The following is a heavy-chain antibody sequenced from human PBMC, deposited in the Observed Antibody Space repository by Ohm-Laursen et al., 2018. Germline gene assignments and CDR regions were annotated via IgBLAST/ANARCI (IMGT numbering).Heavy chain of an antibody. Sequence: GSLRLSCSASGFTVGNNYMSWVRQAPGKGLEWVSVMSSGGSTYYADSVKGRFTISRDNSKNTLYLQMNSLRVEDTAVYYCARDLWTNNDYWGQGSLVTVSS. V-gene: IGHV3-53*01. CDR3: ARDLWTNNDY. D-gene: IGHD3/OR15-3a*01. CDR1: GFTVGNNY. J-gene: IGHJ4*02. CDR2: MSSGGST.